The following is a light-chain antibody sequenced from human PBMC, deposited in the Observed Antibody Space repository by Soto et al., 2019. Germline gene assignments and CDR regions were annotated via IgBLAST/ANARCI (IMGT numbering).Light chain of an antibody. CDR3: SSYAGLNNFID. Sequence: QSALTQPPSASGSPGQSVTISCTGTSSDVGGYHYVSWYQQHPGKAPKVMIYEVSKRPSGVPDRFSGSKSGDTASLTVSGLQTEDEAEYYCSSYAGLNNFIDFGTGTKVTVL. CDR1: SSDVGGYHY. CDR2: EVS. J-gene: IGLJ1*01. V-gene: IGLV2-8*01.